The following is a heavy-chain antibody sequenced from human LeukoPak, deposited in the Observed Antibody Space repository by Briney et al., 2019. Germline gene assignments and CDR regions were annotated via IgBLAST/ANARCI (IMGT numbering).Heavy chain of an antibody. D-gene: IGHD2-2*01. V-gene: IGHV3-7*01. CDR3: ARALDSSSSRYQAFEE. CDR1: GFTFSNYW. CDR2: IKQDESET. J-gene: IGHJ4*02. Sequence: GGSLRLSCSASGFTFSNYWMSWVRQAPGKGLGWVANIKQDESETYYVDSVKGRFTISRDNAKSSLYLQMNSLRAEDTAVYYCARALDSSSSRYQAFEEWGQGTLVTVSS.